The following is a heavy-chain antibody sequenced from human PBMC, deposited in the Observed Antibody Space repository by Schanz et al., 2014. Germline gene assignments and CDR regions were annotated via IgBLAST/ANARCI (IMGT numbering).Heavy chain of an antibody. CDR1: GYTFTNYY. V-gene: IGHV1-18*04. CDR2: ISVYNGDI. Sequence: QVQLVQSGAEVKKPGASVKLSCKASGYTFTNYYIHWVRQAPGQGFEWMGWISVYNGDIKYDQKLNHSVGENKDKSTNPAFMDLRSLRSDDKAIYYCTKDVDWGYQVDYYYYGMDVWGQGTTVTVSS. CDR3: TKDVDWGYQVDYYYYGMDV. J-gene: IGHJ6*02. D-gene: IGHD7-27*01.